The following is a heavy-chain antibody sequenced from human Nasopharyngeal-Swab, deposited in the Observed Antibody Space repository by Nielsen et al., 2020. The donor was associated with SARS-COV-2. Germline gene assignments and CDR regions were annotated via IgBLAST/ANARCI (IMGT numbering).Heavy chain of an antibody. D-gene: IGHD1-20*01. CDR2: IYWDDDK. J-gene: IGHJ3*02. CDR1: GFSLTTSPVG. CDR3: AHRRFFNGKWNEGNFDT. Sequence: SGPTLVKPTQTLTLTCSFSGFSLTTSPVGVGWIRQPPGKALEWLAVIYWDDDKRYWPSLKSRLTIPKDTSNNQVVLTVTNMDPVDTATYYCAHRRFFNGKWNEGNFDTWGQGTMVTVSS. V-gene: IGHV2-5*02.